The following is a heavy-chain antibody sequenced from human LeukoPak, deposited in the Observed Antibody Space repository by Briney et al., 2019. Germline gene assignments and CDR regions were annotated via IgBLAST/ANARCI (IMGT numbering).Heavy chain of an antibody. V-gene: IGHV1-24*01. Sequence: ASVKVSCKVSGYTLTELSMHWVRQAPGKGREWMGGFYPEDGETIYAQKFQGRVTMTEDTSTDTAYMELSSLRSEDTAVYYCATGMTTVTTGDYWGQGTLVTVSS. CDR3: ATGMTTVTTGDY. CDR2: FYPEDGET. CDR1: GYTLTELS. J-gene: IGHJ4*02. D-gene: IGHD4-17*01.